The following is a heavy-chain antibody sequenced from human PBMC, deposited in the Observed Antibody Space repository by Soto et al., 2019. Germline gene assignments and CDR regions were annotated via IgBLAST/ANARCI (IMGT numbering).Heavy chain of an antibody. D-gene: IGHD4-4*01. J-gene: IGHJ6*03. V-gene: IGHV3-64*01. Sequence: GGSLRLSCAASGFTFSSYAMHWVRQAPGKGLEYVSAISSNGGSTYYANSVKGRFTISRDNSKNTLYLQMGSLRAEDMAVYYCARAESMTTLFSYYYYYMDVWGQGTTVTVSS. CDR2: ISSNGGST. CDR1: GFTFSSYA. CDR3: ARAESMTTLFSYYYYYMDV.